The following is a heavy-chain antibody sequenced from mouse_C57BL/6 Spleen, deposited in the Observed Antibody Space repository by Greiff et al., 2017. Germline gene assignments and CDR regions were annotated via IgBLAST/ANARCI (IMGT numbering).Heavy chain of an antibody. J-gene: IGHJ1*03. D-gene: IGHD2-9*01. Sequence: VQLQQPGAELVMPGASVKLSCKASGYTFTSYWMHWVKQRPGQGLEWMGEIDPSDSYTNYNQKFKGKSTLTVDKSSSTAYMQLSSLTSEDSAVYYCANSYYGYGAGYFEVWGTGATVT. CDR1: GYTFTSYW. V-gene: IGHV1-69*01. CDR3: ANSYYGYGAGYFEV. CDR2: IDPSDSYT.